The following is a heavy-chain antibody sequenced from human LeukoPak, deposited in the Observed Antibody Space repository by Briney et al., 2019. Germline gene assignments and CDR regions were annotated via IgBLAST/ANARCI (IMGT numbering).Heavy chain of an antibody. J-gene: IGHJ3*02. CDR3: ARGGSYLSAFDI. CDR2: IYSGGST. Sequence: GGSLRLSCAASEFSVGSNYMTWVRQAPGKGLEWVSTIYSGGSTFYADSVKGRFTISRDNSKNTLYLQMNSLRAEDTAVYYCARGGSYLSAFDIWGQGTMVTVSS. D-gene: IGHD1-26*01. V-gene: IGHV3-53*01. CDR1: EFSVGSNY.